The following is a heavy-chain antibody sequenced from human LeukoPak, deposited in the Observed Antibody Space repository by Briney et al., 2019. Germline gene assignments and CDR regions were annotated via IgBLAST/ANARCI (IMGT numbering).Heavy chain of an antibody. CDR3: AKDPNGDYVGAFDS. D-gene: IGHD4-17*01. J-gene: IGHJ3*02. CDR1: TFAINIYA. CDR2: ITVNGGDI. Sequence: GGSLRLSCTPSTFAINIYAMTWVRQAPGKGLEWVSSITVNGGDIYYAGSVSGRFTISRDNSKNTLYLQMNSLRAEDTAVYYCAKDPNGDYVGAFDSWDQGTMVTVSS. V-gene: IGHV3-23*01.